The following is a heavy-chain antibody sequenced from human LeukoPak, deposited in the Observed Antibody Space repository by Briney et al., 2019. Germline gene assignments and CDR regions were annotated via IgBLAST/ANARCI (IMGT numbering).Heavy chain of an antibody. CDR2: IYYSGRT. CDR1: GDSVSRSDSY. CDR3: ARIGWEQLDRRQTGYYYYYMDV. Sequence: SSETLTLTCSVSGDSVSRSDSYWDWIRQPPGKGLEWIGTIYYSGRTYYSPSLKSRVTMSVDPSKNQFSLKLSSVTAADTAVYYCARIGWEQLDRRQTGYYYYYMDVWGKGTTVTVSS. J-gene: IGHJ6*03. D-gene: IGHD1-26*01. V-gene: IGHV4-39*01.